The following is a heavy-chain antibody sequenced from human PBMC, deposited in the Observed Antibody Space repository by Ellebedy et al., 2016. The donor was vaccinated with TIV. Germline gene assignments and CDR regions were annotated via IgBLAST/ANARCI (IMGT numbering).Heavy chain of an antibody. Sequence: GESLKISCAASGFIISNSAMFRVRQAPGKGLAWVAVISYDGSNKDYADSVKGRFTVFRDGSKNTLYLEMNSLRLDDTAVYYCARAGEKWELNYWGQGALVTVSS. CDR1: GFIISNSA. CDR3: ARAGEKWELNY. V-gene: IGHV3-30*04. J-gene: IGHJ4*02. CDR2: ISYDGSNK. D-gene: IGHD1-26*01.